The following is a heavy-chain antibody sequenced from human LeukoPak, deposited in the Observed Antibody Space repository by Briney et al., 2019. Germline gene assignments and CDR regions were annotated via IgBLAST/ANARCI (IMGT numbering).Heavy chain of an antibody. CDR1: GFTFNNYA. V-gene: IGHV3-23*01. CDR3: ASDLGSSWFVDY. CDR2: ISISGGIT. Sequence: GGSLRLSCAASGFTFNNYAMSWVRQAPGKGLEWVSAISISGGITYYADSVKGRFTISRDNSKNTLFLQMNSLRAEDTAVYFCASDLGSSWFVDYWGQGTLVTVSS. D-gene: IGHD6-13*01. J-gene: IGHJ4*02.